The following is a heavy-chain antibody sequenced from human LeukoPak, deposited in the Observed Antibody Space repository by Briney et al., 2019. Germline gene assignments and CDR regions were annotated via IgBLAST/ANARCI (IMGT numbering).Heavy chain of an antibody. J-gene: IGHJ4*02. Sequence: SETLSLTCGVSSDSISSGYYWGWIRQPPGKGLEWIGSVYHSGSTYSNPSLKSRVTISLDTSNNQFSLKLSSVTAADTAVYYCARGSPLSPAGDYWGQGTLVTVSS. CDR2: VYHSGST. CDR1: SDSISSGYY. V-gene: IGHV4-38-2*01. D-gene: IGHD2/OR15-2a*01. CDR3: ARGSPLSPAGDY.